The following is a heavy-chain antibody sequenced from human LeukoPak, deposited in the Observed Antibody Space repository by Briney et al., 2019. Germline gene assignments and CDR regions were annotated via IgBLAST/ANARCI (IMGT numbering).Heavy chain of an antibody. V-gene: IGHV1-2*04. D-gene: IGHD6-13*01. CDR2: INPNSGDT. CDR1: GYTFTGYY. CDR3: ARDRDSSSWYDTLYYYYYYMDV. Sequence: ASVKVSCKASGYTFTGYYIHWVRQAPGQGLEWMGWINPNSGDTNYAQTFQGWVTMTRDTSISTAYMELSRLRSDDTAMYYCARDRDSSSWYDTLYYYYYYMDVWGKGTTVTVSS. J-gene: IGHJ6*03.